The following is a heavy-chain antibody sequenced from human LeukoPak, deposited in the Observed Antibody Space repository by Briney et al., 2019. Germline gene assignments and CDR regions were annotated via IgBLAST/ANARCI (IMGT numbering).Heavy chain of an antibody. V-gene: IGHV3-30*02. CDR2: VRYDQSAT. J-gene: IGHJ4*02. Sequence: GGSLRLSCAASGFNFSIYGMHWVRQAPRKGLEWVTFVRYDQSATVYADSVQGRFAISRDNSKNTVYLQMNSLRVEDTALYFCVKDQGECPGSRCYLRFLEYWGQGTLVIVSS. D-gene: IGHD3-3*01. CDR1: GFNFSIYG. CDR3: VKDQGECPGSRCYLRFLEY.